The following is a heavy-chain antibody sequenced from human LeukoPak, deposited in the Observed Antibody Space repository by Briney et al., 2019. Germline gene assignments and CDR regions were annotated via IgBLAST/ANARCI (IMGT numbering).Heavy chain of an antibody. CDR2: IRSSSRSI. CDR3: ARVEDSGIH. J-gene: IGHJ4*02. V-gene: IGHV3-48*04. D-gene: IGHD1-26*01. CDR1: GFTFSTSS. Sequence: GGSLRLSCAASGFTFSTSSMNWVRQAPGKGLEWVSYIRSSSRSILYADSVKGRFTLSRDNAENALYLQMDSLRAEDTSLYYRARVEDSGIHWGQGTLVTVSS.